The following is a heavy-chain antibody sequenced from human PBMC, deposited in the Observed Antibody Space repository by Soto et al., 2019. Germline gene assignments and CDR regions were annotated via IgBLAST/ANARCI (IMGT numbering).Heavy chain of an antibody. D-gene: IGHD2-2*01. V-gene: IGHV3-49*03. Sequence: GGSLRLSCTASGFTFGDYAMSWFRQAPGKGLEWVGFIRSKAYGGTTEYAASVKGRFTISRDDSKSIAYLQMNSLKTEDTAVYYCTRAHQLLWASDAFDIWGQGTMVTVSS. J-gene: IGHJ3*02. CDR1: GFTFGDYA. CDR2: IRSKAYGGTT. CDR3: TRAHQLLWASDAFDI.